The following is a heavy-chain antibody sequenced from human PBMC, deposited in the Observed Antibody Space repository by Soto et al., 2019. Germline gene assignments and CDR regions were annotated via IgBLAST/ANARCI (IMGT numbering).Heavy chain of an antibody. CDR2: IYHSGST. J-gene: IGHJ4*02. CDR1: GGSISSSNW. D-gene: IGHD2-15*01. CDR3: ARDGKAAHLNTEFDS. V-gene: IGHV4-4*02. Sequence: QVQLQESGPGLVKPSGTLSLTCAVSGGSISSSNWWSWVRQPPGKGLEWIGEIYHSGSTNYNPSLKGRVTMSVDKSNNQLPLNRSSVTAADTAVYYCARDGKAAHLNTEFDSWGQGTLVTVSS.